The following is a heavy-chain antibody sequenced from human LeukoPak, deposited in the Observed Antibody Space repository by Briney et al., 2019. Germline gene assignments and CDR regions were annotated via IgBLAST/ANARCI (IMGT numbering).Heavy chain of an antibody. Sequence: EASVKVSCKASGYTFTSYYMHWVRQAPGQGLEWMGIINPICGTANYAQKFQGRVTITTDESTSTAYMELSSLRSEDTAVYYCASPLLDHYYDSSGPFFYWGQGTLVTVSS. CDR2: INPICGTA. CDR3: ASPLLDHYYDSSGPFFY. V-gene: IGHV1-46*01. CDR1: GYTFTSYY. J-gene: IGHJ4*02. D-gene: IGHD3-22*01.